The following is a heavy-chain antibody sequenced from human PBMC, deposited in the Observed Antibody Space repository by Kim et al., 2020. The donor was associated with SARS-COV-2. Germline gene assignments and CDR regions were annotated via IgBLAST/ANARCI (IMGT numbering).Heavy chain of an antibody. J-gene: IGHJ4*02. V-gene: IGHV3-64D*09. CDR2: INNNGDIT. CDR3: VKDRGSVIRDFDY. Sequence: GVSLGLSCSASGFTFSTHAMHWVRQAPGKGLEYVSAINNNGDITVYADSVKGRFTISRDNSKNTLYLQMRNLRPEDTAIYYCVKDRGSVIRDFDYWGQGTLVTVSS. D-gene: IGHD3-10*01. CDR1: GFTFSTHA.